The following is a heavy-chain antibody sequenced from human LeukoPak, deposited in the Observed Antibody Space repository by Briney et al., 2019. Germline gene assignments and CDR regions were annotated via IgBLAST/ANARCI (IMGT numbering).Heavy chain of an antibody. V-gene: IGHV1-46*01. CDR3: ARGGDYCDSSGRFDY. CDR1: GGTFSSYA. CDR2: INPSGGST. D-gene: IGHD3-22*01. J-gene: IGHJ4*02. Sequence: ASVTVSCKASGGTFSSYAISWVRQAPGRGLEWMGIINPSGGSTSYAQKFQGRVTMTRDTSTSTVYMELSSLRSEDTAVYYCARGGDYCDSSGRFDYWGQGTLVTVSS.